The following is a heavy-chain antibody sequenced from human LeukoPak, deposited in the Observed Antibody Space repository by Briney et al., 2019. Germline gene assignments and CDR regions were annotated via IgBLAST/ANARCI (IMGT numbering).Heavy chain of an antibody. J-gene: IGHJ5*02. V-gene: IGHV3-21*04. CDR2: ISSSSTHI. Sequence: GGSLRLSCAASGXTLSSYSMNWVRQAPGKGLEWVSYISSSSTHIYYADSVKGRFTISRDNARNSLYLQMNSLRAEDTAVYYCARGSARWFDPWGQGTLVTVSS. CDR3: ARGSARWFDP. CDR1: GXTLSSYS.